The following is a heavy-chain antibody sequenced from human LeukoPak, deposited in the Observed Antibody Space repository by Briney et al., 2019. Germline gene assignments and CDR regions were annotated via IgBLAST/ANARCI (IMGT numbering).Heavy chain of an antibody. Sequence: SETLSLTCVVSGDSITSSNWWNWVRQTPGKGLEWIGEIYHSGSAYYNPSLQTRVTISVDKSKNQFSLNLSSMTAADTAVYYCARDLYHRYYHNSGHAFDYWAQGTLVTVSS. D-gene: IGHD3-22*01. J-gene: IGHJ4*02. CDR2: IYHSGSA. CDR3: ARDLYHRYYHNSGHAFDY. CDR1: GDSITSSNW. V-gene: IGHV4/OR15-8*01.